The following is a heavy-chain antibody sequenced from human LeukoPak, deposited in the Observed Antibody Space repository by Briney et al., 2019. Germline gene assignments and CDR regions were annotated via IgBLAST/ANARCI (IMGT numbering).Heavy chain of an antibody. D-gene: IGHD3-3*01. CDR2: INHSGST. Sequence: SETLSLTCAVYGGSFSGYYWSWIRQPPGKGLGWIGEINHSGSTNYNPSLKSRVTISVDTSKNQFSLKLSSVTAADTAVYYCARVALDFWSGYNFDYWGQGTLVTVSS. CDR1: GGSFSGYY. J-gene: IGHJ4*02. CDR3: ARVALDFWSGYNFDY. V-gene: IGHV4-34*01.